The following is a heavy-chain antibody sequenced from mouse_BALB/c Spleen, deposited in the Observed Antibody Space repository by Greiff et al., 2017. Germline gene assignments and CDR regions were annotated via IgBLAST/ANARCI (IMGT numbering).Heavy chain of an antibody. D-gene: IGHD2-2*01. CDR3: ARHGYDGSYYFDY. J-gene: IGHJ2*01. V-gene: IGHV5-12-1*01. Sequence: EVHLVESGGGLVQPGGSRKLSCAASGFTFSSFGMHWVRQTPEKRLEWVAYISSGGGSTYYPDTVKGRFTISRDNAKNTLYLQMSSLKSEDTAMYYCARHGYDGSYYFDYWGQGTTLTVSS. CDR1: GFTFSSFG. CDR2: ISSGGGST.